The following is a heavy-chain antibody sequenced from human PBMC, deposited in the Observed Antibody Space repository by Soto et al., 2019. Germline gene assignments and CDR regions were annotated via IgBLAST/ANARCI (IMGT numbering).Heavy chain of an antibody. Sequence: PSETLSLTCTVSGGSISSSSYYWGWIRQPPGKGLEWIGEINHSGSTNYNPSLKSRVTISVDTSKNQFSLKLSSVTAADTAVYYCARGRKRYCSGGSCYPYYFDYWGQGTLVTVSS. V-gene: IGHV4-39*07. CDR1: GGSISSSSYY. CDR2: INHSGST. CDR3: ARGRKRYCSGGSCYPYYFDY. J-gene: IGHJ4*02. D-gene: IGHD2-15*01.